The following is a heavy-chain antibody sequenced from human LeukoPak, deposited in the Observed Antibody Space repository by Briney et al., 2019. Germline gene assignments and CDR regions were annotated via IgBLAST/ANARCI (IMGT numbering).Heavy chain of an antibody. D-gene: IGHD6-6*01. CDR3: ARVSSGFAWDY. V-gene: IGHV3-30*03. CDR2: ISYDGSNK. J-gene: IGHJ4*02. CDR1: GFIFSSYG. Sequence: GGSLRLSCAASGFIFSSYGIHWVRQAPGKGLEWVAVISYDGSNKYYVDSVKGRFTISRDNAKNSLYLQMNSLRAEDTAVYYCARVSSGFAWDYWGQGTLVTVSS.